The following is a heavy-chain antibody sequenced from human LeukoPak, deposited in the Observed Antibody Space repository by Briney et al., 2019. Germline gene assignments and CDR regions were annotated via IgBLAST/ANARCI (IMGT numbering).Heavy chain of an antibody. J-gene: IGHJ4*02. D-gene: IGHD6-19*01. Sequence: SETLSLTCTVSGGSISSYYWSWIRQPAGKGLEWIGRIYTSGSTNYNPSLKSRVTISVDKSKNQFSLKLSSVTAADTAVYYCARIHSSGRIEGNDCWGQGTLVTVSS. CDR1: GGSISSYY. V-gene: IGHV4-4*07. CDR2: IYTSGST. CDR3: ARIHSSGRIEGNDC.